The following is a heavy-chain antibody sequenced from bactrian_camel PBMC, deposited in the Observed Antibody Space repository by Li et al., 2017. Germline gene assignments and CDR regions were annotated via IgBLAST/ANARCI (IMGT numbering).Heavy chain of an antibody. J-gene: IGHJ6*01. V-gene: IGHV3-3*01. CDR2: ICTRIGHT. CDR1: GYDFSGGC. Sequence: HVQLVESGGGTVQVGGSLRLSCTASGYDFSGGCMAWFRQVPGKQRDALASICTRIGHTYYAGSLKDRFSISRESVKNRIYLQMNSLRPEDTAMYYCAVDPCGGSTYFLSLRKPHGYWGQGTQVTVS. D-gene: IGHD7*01. CDR3: AVDPCGGSTYFLSLRKPHGY.